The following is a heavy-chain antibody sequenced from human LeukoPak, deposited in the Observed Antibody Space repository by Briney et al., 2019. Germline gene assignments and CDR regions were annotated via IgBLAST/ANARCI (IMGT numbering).Heavy chain of an antibody. CDR3: ASAGTSGSYSRVDY. D-gene: IGHD3-10*01. CDR2: IKQDGSEK. Sequence: GGSLRLSCAASGFTFSTYWMSCVRQAPGNGLEWVANIKQDGSEKYYVDSVKGRFTISRDNAKNSLYLQMNSLRVEDTAVYYCASAGTSGSYSRVDYWGQGTLVTVSS. J-gene: IGHJ4*02. V-gene: IGHV3-7*01. CDR1: GFTFSTYW.